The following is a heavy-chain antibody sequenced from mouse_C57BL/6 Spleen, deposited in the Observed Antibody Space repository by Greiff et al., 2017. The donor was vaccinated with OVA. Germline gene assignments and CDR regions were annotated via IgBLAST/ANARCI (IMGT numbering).Heavy chain of an antibody. CDR2: IDPETGGT. CDR3: TRPGRESVDY. CDR1: GYTFTDYE. V-gene: IGHV1-15*01. J-gene: IGHJ2*01. Sequence: QVQLKQSGAELVRPGASVTLSCKASGYTFTDYEMHWVKQTPVHGLEWIGAIDPETGGTAYNQKFKGKAILTADKSSSTAYMELRSLTSEDSAVYYCTRPGRESVDYWGQGTTLTVSS.